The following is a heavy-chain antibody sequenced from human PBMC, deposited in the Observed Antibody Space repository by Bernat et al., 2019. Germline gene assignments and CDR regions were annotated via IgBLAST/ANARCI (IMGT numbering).Heavy chain of an antibody. Sequence: EVQLVESGGGLVQPGGSLKLSCVASGFSFSGSDMHWVRQASGKGLEWVGRIKRKSYNSATAYGASVEGRFTISRDDSKNTAYLQMNNLKTEDTAVYYCVGTQGIWGFDPWGQGTLVTVSS. CDR3: VGTQGIWGFDP. V-gene: IGHV3-73*02. CDR1: GFSFSGSD. J-gene: IGHJ5*02. CDR2: IKRKSYNSAT. D-gene: IGHD2/OR15-2a*01.